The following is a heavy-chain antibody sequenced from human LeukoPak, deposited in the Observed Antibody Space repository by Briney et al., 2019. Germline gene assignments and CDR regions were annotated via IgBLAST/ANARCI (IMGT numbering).Heavy chain of an antibody. J-gene: IGHJ5*02. Sequence: ASVKVSCKASGYTFSGYYMHWVRQAPGQGLEWMGWINPNSGGTNYAQKFQGRVTMTRDTSINTAYMELSRLRSDDTAVYYCARDPLEWLSLDPWGQGTLVTVSS. CDR1: GYTFSGYY. CDR3: ARDPLEWLSLDP. D-gene: IGHD3-3*01. CDR2: INPNSGGT. V-gene: IGHV1-2*02.